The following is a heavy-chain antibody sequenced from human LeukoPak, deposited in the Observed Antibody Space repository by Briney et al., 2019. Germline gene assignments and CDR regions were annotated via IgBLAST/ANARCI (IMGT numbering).Heavy chain of an antibody. J-gene: IGHJ4*02. D-gene: IGHD3-10*01. Sequence: GGSLRLTCAASGFTFSSYGMHWVRQAPGKGLEWVAVISYDGSNKYYADSVKGRFTISRDNSKNTLYLQMNSLRAEDTAVYYCAKLWAGYYFDYWGQGTLVTVSS. CDR1: GFTFSSYG. CDR2: ISYDGSNK. V-gene: IGHV3-30*18. CDR3: AKLWAGYYFDY.